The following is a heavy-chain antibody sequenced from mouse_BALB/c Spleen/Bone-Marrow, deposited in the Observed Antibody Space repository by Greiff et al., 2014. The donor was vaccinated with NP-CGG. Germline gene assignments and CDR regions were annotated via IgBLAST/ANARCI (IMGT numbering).Heavy chain of an antibody. V-gene: IGHV1-15*01. J-gene: IGHJ4*01. Sequence: QVQLQQSRAELVRPGASVTLSCKASGYTFTDYEMHWVKQTPVHGLEWIGTLDPETGGTAYNQKFKDMATLTADKSSTTAYMELRSLTSEDSAVYYCANWGYYAMDYWGRGISVTVSS. D-gene: IGHD4-1*01. CDR1: GYTFTDYE. CDR3: ANWGYYAMDY. CDR2: LDPETGGT.